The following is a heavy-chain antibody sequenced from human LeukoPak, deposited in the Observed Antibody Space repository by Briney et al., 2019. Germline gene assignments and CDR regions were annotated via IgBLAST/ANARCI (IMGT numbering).Heavy chain of an antibody. Sequence: KPSETPSLTCTVSGGSISRSSYYWGWIRQPPGKGLEWIGSIYYSGSTYYNPSLKSRVTISVDTSKNQFSLKLSSKTAADTAVYYCARITSAWPHYYMDVWGKGTTVTVSS. J-gene: IGHJ6*03. D-gene: IGHD6-19*01. V-gene: IGHV4-39*01. CDR2: IYYSGST. CDR1: GGSISRSSYY. CDR3: ARITSAWPHYYMDV.